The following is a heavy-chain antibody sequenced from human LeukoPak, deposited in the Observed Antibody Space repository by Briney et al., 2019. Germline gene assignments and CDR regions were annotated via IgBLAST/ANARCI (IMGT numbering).Heavy chain of an antibody. CDR3: AKRGATRSGGFYY. D-gene: IGHD1-26*01. V-gene: IGHV3-30*18. Sequence: GGSLRLSCAASGFTLSSYGMHWVRQAQGKGREGGAVISYDGSNKYYADSVKGRFTISRDNSKNTLYLQMNSLRAEDTAVYYCAKRGATRSGGFYYWGQGTLVTVSS. J-gene: IGHJ4*02. CDR1: GFTLSSYG. CDR2: ISYDGSNK.